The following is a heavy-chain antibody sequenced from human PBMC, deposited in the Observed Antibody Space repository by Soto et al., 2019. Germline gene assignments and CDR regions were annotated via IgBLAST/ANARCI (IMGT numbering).Heavy chain of an antibody. D-gene: IGHD1-26*01. J-gene: IGHJ5*02. Sequence: VGSLRLSCAASGFIFENFGMSWVRQAPGKGLEWISSISGSGFKKYYADSVKGRFTISRDNSKSTVYLELNNLSAEDTAVYHCAKNQGVELVPLATVDWFDPWGQGSAVTVSS. CDR3: AKNQGVELVPLATVDWFDP. V-gene: IGHV3-23*01. CDR1: GFIFENFG. CDR2: ISGSGFKK.